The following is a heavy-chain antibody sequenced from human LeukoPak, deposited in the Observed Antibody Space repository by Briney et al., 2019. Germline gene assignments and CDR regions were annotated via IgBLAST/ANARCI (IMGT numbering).Heavy chain of an antibody. CDR3: SKGDDRYGFDY. V-gene: IGHV3-43*01. D-gene: IGHD5-18*01. J-gene: IGHJ4*02. CDR1: GFTFSSYE. Sequence: PGGSLRLSCAASGFTFSSYEMNWVRQAPGKALEWVSLITWDGQNIEYQDSVKGRFTISRDNSENSLYLQMKSLKTEDTALYFCSKGDDRYGFDYWGQGTLVTVSS. CDR2: ITWDGQNI.